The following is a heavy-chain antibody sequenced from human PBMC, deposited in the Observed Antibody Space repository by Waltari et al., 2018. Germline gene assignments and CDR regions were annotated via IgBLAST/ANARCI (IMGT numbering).Heavy chain of an antibody. V-gene: IGHV4-34*01. J-gene: IGHJ3*02. D-gene: IGHD6-19*01. CDR1: GGSFSGYY. CDR2: INHSGST. Sequence: QVQLQQWGAGLLKPSETLSLTCAVYGGSFSGYYWSWIRQPPGKGLEWIGEINHSGSTNYNPSLKSRVTISVDTSKNQFSLKLSSVTAADTAVYYCARVGQAVAGTGDAFDIWGQGTMVTVSS. CDR3: ARVGQAVAGTGDAFDI.